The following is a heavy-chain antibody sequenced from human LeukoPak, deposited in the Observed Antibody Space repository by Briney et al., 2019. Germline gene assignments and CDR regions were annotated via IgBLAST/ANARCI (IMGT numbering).Heavy chain of an antibody. CDR3: AKDWRSMVRGVILDY. D-gene: IGHD3-10*01. CDR1: GFTFSSYG. CDR2: IRYDGNNK. V-gene: IGHV3-30*02. J-gene: IGHJ4*02. Sequence: GGSLRLSCAASGFTFSSYGMHWVRQAPGKGLEWVAFIRYDGNNKYYADSVKGRFTISRDNSKNTLYLQMNSLRAEDTAVYYCAKDWRSMVRGVILDYWGQGTLVTVSS.